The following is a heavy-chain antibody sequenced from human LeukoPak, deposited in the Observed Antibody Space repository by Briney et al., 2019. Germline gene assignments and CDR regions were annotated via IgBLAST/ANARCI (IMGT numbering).Heavy chain of an antibody. CDR2: IYTGETT. CDR3: AKLGSSTTWRYFHY. J-gene: IGHJ4*02. D-gene: IGHD6-13*01. CDR1: GFTVSSKY. V-gene: IGHV3-53*01. Sequence: GGSLRLSCAASGFTVSSKYMSWVRQAPGKGLEWVSVIYTGETTYYADSVQGRFTISRDNSKNTLFLQMNSLRAEDTAVYYCAKLGSSTTWRYFHYWGQGTLVTVSS.